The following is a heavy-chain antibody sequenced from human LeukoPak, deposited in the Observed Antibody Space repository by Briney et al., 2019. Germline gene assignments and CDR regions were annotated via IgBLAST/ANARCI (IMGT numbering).Heavy chain of an antibody. J-gene: IGHJ4*02. D-gene: IGHD4-23*01. V-gene: IGHV4-61*02. CDR2: IYTSGST. CDR3: ARGRGYGGNFDY. Sequence: ASETLSLTCTVSGGSISSGSYYWSWIRQPAGKGLEWIGRIYTSGSTNYNPSLKSRVTISVDTSKNQFSLKLSSVTAADTAVYYCARGRGYGGNFDYWGQGTLVTVSS. CDR1: GGSISSGSYY.